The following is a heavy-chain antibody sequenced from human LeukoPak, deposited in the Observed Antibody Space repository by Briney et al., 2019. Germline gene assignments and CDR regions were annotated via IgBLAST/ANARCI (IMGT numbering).Heavy chain of an antibody. CDR2: ISGSGGST. Sequence: GGSLRLSCAASGFSFSNYAMSWVRQAPGKGLEWVSAISGSGGSTYYADSVKGRFTISRDNSKNTLYLQMDSLRAEDTAVYYCAKNFIYDILTGTPPGDYWGQGTLVTVSS. D-gene: IGHD3-9*01. CDR1: GFSFSNYA. J-gene: IGHJ4*02. V-gene: IGHV3-23*01. CDR3: AKNFIYDILTGTPPGDY.